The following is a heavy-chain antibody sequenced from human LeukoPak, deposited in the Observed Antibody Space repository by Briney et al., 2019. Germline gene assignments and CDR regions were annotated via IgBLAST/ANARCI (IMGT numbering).Heavy chain of an antibody. V-gene: IGHV4-4*02. J-gene: IGHJ4*02. D-gene: IGHD3-22*01. CDR3: ASGLTYYYDSSGYSSFDY. CDR2: IYHSGST. Sequence: SGTLSLTCAVSGASISSSNWWSWVRQSPEKGLEWIGEIYHSGSTNYNPSLKSRVTISVDKSKNQFSLKLSSVTAADTAVYYCASGLTYYYDSSGYSSFDYWGQGTLVTVSP. CDR1: GASISSSNW.